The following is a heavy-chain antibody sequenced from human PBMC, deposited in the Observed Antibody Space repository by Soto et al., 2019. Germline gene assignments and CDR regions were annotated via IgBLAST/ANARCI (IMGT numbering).Heavy chain of an antibody. J-gene: IGHJ3*02. Sequence: QVHLQQRGAGLLKPSEPLSLTCAVFGGSFSGYYWNWIRQPPGKGLEWIGEINHSGSTKYYWYLKSRVTISVDASRNQFYLKLSSVTAADTAVYYCARSRYYDSSGYRALDAFDIWGQGTMVTVSS. CDR2: INHSGST. D-gene: IGHD3-22*01. CDR3: ARSRYYDSSGYRALDAFDI. V-gene: IGHV4-34*01. CDR1: GGSFSGYY.